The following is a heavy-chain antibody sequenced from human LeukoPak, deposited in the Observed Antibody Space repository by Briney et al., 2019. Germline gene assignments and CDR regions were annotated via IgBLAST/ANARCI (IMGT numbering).Heavy chain of an antibody. V-gene: IGHV3-21*01. J-gene: IGHJ5*02. Sequence: PGGSLRLSCAASGFTFSSYAMSWVRQAPGKGLEWVSSISSSSSYIYYADSVKGRFTISRDNAKNSLYLQMNSLRAEDTAVYYCARVGSSGWYRWFDPWGQGTLVTVSS. CDR3: ARVGSSGWYRWFDP. CDR2: ISSSSSYI. D-gene: IGHD6-19*01. CDR1: GFTFSSYA.